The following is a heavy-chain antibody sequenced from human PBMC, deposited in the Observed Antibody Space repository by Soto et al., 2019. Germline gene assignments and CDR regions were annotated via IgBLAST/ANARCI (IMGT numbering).Heavy chain of an antibody. D-gene: IGHD1-26*01. CDR1: GFTFGDYA. Sequence: PGGSLRLSCTASGFTFGDYAMSWVRQAPGQGLEWVGFIRSKAYGGTTEYAASVKGRFTISRDDSKSIAYLQMNSLKTEDTAVYYCTRDRLYSGSYFDYWAQGTLVTVSS. V-gene: IGHV3-49*04. CDR3: TRDRLYSGSYFDY. CDR2: IRSKAYGGTT. J-gene: IGHJ4*02.